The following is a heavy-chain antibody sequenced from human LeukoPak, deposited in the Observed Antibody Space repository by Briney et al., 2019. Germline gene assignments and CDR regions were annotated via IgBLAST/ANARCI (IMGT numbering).Heavy chain of an antibody. Sequence: SVKVSXKASGGTFSSYAISWVRRAPGQGLEWMGRIIPIFGTANYAQKLQGRVTMTTDTSTSTAYMELRSLRSDDTAVYYCARDPAMGIGYMDVWGKGTTVTVSS. D-gene: IGHD7-27*01. CDR1: GGTFSSYA. CDR2: IIPIFGTA. V-gene: IGHV1-69*05. J-gene: IGHJ6*03. CDR3: ARDPAMGIGYMDV.